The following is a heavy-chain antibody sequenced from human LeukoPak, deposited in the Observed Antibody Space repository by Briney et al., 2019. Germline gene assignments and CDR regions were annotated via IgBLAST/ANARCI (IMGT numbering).Heavy chain of an antibody. J-gene: IGHJ3*02. CDR3: ARGFRQLVHAFDI. Sequence: ASVKVSCKVSGYTLTELSMHWVRQAPGQGLEWMGRISAYNGNTNYAQKLQGRVTMTTDTSTSTAYMELGSLRSDDTAVYYCARGFRQLVHAFDIWGQGTMVTVSS. V-gene: IGHV1-18*01. CDR2: ISAYNGNT. D-gene: IGHD6-13*01. CDR1: GYTLTELS.